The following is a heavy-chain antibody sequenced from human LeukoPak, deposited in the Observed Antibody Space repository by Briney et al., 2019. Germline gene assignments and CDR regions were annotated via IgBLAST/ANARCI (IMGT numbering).Heavy chain of an antibody. CDR3: GRDGVPAAADY. Sequence: TLSLSSAVSGLTSTSHSIGWVRQAPGQGLVWVSHIKSDGTSTNYADSVKGRFTISRDNAKNTLFLQMNSLRAEDTAVYYCGRDGVPAAADYWGQGTLVTVSS. D-gene: IGHD2-2*01. J-gene: IGHJ4*02. V-gene: IGHV3-74*01. CDR1: GLTSTSHS. CDR2: IKSDGTST.